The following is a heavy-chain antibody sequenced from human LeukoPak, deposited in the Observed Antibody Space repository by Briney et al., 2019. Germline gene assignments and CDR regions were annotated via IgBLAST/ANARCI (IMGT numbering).Heavy chain of an antibody. D-gene: IGHD2-2*02. CDR3: AGGLGYCSSTSCYSDY. V-gene: IGHV3-21*01. CDR2: FSSSSSYI. Sequence: GGSLRLSCAASGFPFSSYRINWVRRAPGRGRGWVSSFSSSSSYIYYADSVKGRCTISRDNAKNSLYLQMNSLRAEDTAVYYCAGGLGYCSSTSCYSDYWGQGTLVTVSS. CDR1: GFPFSSYR. J-gene: IGHJ4*02.